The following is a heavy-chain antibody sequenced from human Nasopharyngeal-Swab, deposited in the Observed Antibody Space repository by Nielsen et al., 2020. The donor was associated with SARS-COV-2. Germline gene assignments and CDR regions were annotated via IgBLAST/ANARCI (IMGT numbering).Heavy chain of an antibody. CDR2: FSYSVIT. V-gene: IGHV4-59*12. J-gene: IGHJ4*02. CDR1: GDSISRYY. CDR3: AREVVGGLVDS. D-gene: IGHD1-26*01. Sequence: SETLSLTCTVSGDSISRYYWGWIRQPPGKGLEWIGDFSYSVITHYNASLKSRVTISLDTSKNQFSLKLSSVTAADTGVCYCAREVVGGLVDSWGQGILVTVSS.